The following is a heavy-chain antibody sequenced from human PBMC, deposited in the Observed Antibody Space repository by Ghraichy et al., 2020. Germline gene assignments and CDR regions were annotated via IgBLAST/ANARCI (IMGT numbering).Heavy chain of an antibody. D-gene: IGHD6-19*01. J-gene: IGHJ4*02. CDR1: GFTFSSYW. Sequence: ESLNISCAASGFTFSSYWMHWVRQAPGKGLVWVSRINSDGSSTSYADSVKGRFTISRDNAKNTLYLQMNSLRAEDTAVYYCASSFDPEKESKLGYSSGWTFDYWGQGTLVTVSS. CDR2: INSDGSST. CDR3: ASSFDPEKESKLGYSSGWTFDY. V-gene: IGHV3-74*01.